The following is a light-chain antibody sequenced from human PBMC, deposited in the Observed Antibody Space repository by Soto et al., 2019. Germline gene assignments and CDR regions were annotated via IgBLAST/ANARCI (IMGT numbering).Light chain of an antibody. V-gene: IGLV2-14*01. CDR3: SSFTTSSSNRYV. CDR1: ISDVGYYNY. CDR2: EVT. J-gene: IGLJ1*01. Sequence: QSALTQPASVSGSPGQSITISCTGTISDVGYYNYVSWYQLHPGKVPKLMIYEVTHRPSGVSNRFSGSKSGNTASLTISGLQAEDEADYYCSSFTTSSSNRYVFGTGTKVTVL.